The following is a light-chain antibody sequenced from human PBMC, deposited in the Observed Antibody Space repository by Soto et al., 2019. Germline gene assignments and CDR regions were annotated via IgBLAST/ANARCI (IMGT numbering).Light chain of an antibody. CDR2: GNS. CDR3: QSYDSSLRGV. Sequence: QSVLTQPPSVSGAPGQRVTISCTGSSANIGAGYDVHWYQQLPGTAPKLLIYGNSNRPSGVPDRFSGSKSGTSASLAITGLQAEYEADDYCQSYDSSLRGVFGGGTKRTVL. J-gene: IGLJ2*01. V-gene: IGLV1-40*01. CDR1: SANIGAGYD.